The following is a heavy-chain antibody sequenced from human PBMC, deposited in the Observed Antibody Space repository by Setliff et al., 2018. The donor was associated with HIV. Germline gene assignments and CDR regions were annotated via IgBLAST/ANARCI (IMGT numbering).Heavy chain of an antibody. D-gene: IGHD4-17*01. CDR3: AREWGITVTLDY. CDR2: ISAYNGNT. Sequence: ASVKVSCKASGYTFTSYAMHWVRQAPGQRLEWMGWISAYNGNTNYAQKLQGRVTMTTDTSTGTAYMELRSLRSDGTAVYYCAREWGITVTLDYWGQGTLVTVSS. V-gene: IGHV1-18*01. J-gene: IGHJ4*02. CDR1: GYTFTSYA.